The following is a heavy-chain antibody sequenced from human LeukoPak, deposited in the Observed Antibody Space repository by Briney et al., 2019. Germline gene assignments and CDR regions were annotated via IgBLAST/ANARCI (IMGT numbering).Heavy chain of an antibody. CDR3: ASRGRRGYSYGAYYYYGMDV. Sequence: ASETLSLTCAVYGGSFSGYYWSWIRQPPGKGLEWIGVINHSGSTNYNPSLKSRVTISVDTSKNQFSLKLSSVTAADTAVYYCASRGRRGYSYGAYYYYGMDVWGKGTTVTVSS. CDR2: INHSGST. D-gene: IGHD5-18*01. J-gene: IGHJ6*04. CDR1: GGSFSGYY. V-gene: IGHV4-34*01.